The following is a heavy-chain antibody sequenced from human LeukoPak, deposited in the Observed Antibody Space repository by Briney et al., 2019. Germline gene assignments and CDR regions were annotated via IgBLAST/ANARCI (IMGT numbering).Heavy chain of an antibody. Sequence: GGSLRLSCAASGFTVSSNYMSWVRQAPGKGLEWVSVIYSGGSTYYADSVKGRFTISRDNSKNTLYLQMNSLRAEDTAVYYCARALSGYSYGYYYYMDVWGKGTTVTVSS. D-gene: IGHD5-18*01. CDR1: GFTVSSNY. J-gene: IGHJ6*03. CDR3: ARALSGYSYGYYYYMDV. CDR2: IYSGGST. V-gene: IGHV3-53*01.